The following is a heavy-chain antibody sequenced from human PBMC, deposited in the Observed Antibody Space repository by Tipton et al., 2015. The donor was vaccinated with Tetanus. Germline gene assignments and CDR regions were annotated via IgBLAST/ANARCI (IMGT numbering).Heavy chain of an antibody. J-gene: IGHJ4*02. CDR1: GFTFSGFW. V-gene: IGHV3-7*03. CDR2: IKYDGSQK. CDR3: ARENFYALAY. Sequence: SLRLSCVASGFTFSGFWMTWVRQAPGKGLEWVANIKYDGSQKNYVDSVRGRFTISRDNAKNSLYLQMDSLRAEDTAAYFCARENFYALAYWGQGTLVTVSS. D-gene: IGHD2/OR15-2a*01.